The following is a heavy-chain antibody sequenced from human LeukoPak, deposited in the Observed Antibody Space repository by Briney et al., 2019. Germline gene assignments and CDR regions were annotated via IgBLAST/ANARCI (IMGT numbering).Heavy chain of an antibody. Sequence: SETLSLTCAVSGGSISSSNWWSWIRQPPGKGLEWIGEIYHSGSTNYNPSLKSRVTISVDTSKNQFSLKLSSVTAADTAVYYCARDRGDSSGFEYFQHWGQGTLVTVSS. CDR1: GGSISSSNW. CDR3: ARDRGDSSGFEYFQH. D-gene: IGHD3-22*01. CDR2: IYHSGST. V-gene: IGHV4-4*02. J-gene: IGHJ1*01.